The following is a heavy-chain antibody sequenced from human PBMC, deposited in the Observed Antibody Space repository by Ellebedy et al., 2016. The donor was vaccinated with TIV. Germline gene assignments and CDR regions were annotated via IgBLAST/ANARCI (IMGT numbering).Heavy chain of an antibody. CDR1: GFTFSRYA. D-gene: IGHD3-3*02. J-gene: IGHJ3*02. Sequence: GESLKISXEASGFTFSRYAMSWLRQALGKGLEWVSVFGGRSTTTYYADSVKGRFTIPRDNSKNTLFLQMNSLRGDDTARYYCAKISPTHRGAFDIWGQGTMVTVSS. V-gene: IGHV3-23*01. CDR2: FGGRSTTT. CDR3: AKISPTHRGAFDI.